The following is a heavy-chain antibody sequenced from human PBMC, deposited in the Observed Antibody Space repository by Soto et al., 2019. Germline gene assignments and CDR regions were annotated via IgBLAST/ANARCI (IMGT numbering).Heavy chain of an antibody. CDR3: AKSGEGGLREESHLWYFDL. CDR1: GFTFSSYG. Sequence: QVQLVESGGGVVQPGRSLRLSCAASGFTFSSYGMHWVRQAPGKGLEWVAVISYDGSNKYYADSVKGRFTISRDNSKNTRYLQMNSLRAEDTAVYYCAKSGEGGLREESHLWYFDLWGRGTLVTVSS. D-gene: IGHD3-10*01. CDR2: ISYDGSNK. V-gene: IGHV3-30*18. J-gene: IGHJ2*01.